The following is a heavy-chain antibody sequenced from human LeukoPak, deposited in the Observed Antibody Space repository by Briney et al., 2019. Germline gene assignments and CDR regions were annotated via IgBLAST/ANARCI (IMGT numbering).Heavy chain of an antibody. J-gene: IGHJ3*02. CDR2: INPNSGGT. CDR3: ARAGYLEYPDAFDI. Sequence: ASVKVSCKASGYTFTGYYMHWVRQAPGQGLEWMGWINPNSGGTNYAQKFQGWVTMTRDTSISTAYMELSRLRSDDTAVYYCARAGYLEYPDAFDIWGQGTMVTVSS. CDR1: GYTFTGYY. V-gene: IGHV1-2*04. D-gene: IGHD3-3*01.